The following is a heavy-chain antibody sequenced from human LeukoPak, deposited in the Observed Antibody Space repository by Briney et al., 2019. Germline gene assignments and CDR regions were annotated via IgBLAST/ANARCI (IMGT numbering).Heavy chain of an antibody. D-gene: IGHD2-15*01. CDR1: GGSFSGYY. V-gene: IGHV4-34*01. CDR2: INHSGST. J-gene: IGHJ5*02. CDR3: ATEPGYCSGGRCYGGWFDP. Sequence: SETLSLTCAVYGGSFSGYYWSWIRQAPGKGLEWIGEINHSGSTNYNPSLKSRVTISVDTPKNQFSLKLSSVTAADTAVYYCATEPGYCSGGRCYGGWFDPWGQGTLVTVSS.